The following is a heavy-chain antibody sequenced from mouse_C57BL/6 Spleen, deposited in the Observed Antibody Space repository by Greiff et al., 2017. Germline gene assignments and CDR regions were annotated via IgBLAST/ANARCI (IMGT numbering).Heavy chain of an antibody. V-gene: IGHV3-6*01. Sequence: DVKLQESGPGLVKPSQSLSLTCSVTGYSITSGYYWNWIRQFPGNKLEWMGYISYDGSNNYNPSLKNRISITRDTSKNQFFLKLNSVTTEDTATYYCARDGVYYGNYPWFAYWGQGTLVTVSA. CDR2: ISYDGSN. D-gene: IGHD2-1*01. CDR1: GYSITSGYY. CDR3: ARDGVYYGNYPWFAY. J-gene: IGHJ3*01.